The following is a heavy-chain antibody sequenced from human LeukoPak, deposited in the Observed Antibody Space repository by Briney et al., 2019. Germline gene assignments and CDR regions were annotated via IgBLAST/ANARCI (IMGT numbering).Heavy chain of an antibody. V-gene: IGHV3-48*04. CDR3: ARDFNMAIYYFDY. J-gene: IGHJ4*02. D-gene: IGHD2/OR15-2a*01. Sequence: GGSLRLSCAASGLTFSSYSMTWVRQAPGKGLEGISYISTSSSTMYYAHSVKGRFTISRDNAQSSLYLQMNSLRAEDTAVYYCARDFNMAIYYFDYWGQGTLVTVSS. CDR2: ISTSSSTM. CDR1: GLTFSSYS.